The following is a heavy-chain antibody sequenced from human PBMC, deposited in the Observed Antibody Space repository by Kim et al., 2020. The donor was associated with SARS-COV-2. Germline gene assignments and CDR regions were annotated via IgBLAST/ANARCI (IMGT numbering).Heavy chain of an antibody. Sequence: ASVKVSCKASGYTFTGYYMHWVRQAPGQGLEWMGWINPNSGGTNYAQKFQGRVTMTRDTSISTAYMELSRLRSDDTAVYYCAREGTGNSRRFTIDYWGQGTLVTVSS. CDR1: GYTFTGYY. CDR2: INPNSGGT. CDR3: AREGTGNSRRFTIDY. V-gene: IGHV1-2*02. D-gene: IGHD6-13*01. J-gene: IGHJ4*02.